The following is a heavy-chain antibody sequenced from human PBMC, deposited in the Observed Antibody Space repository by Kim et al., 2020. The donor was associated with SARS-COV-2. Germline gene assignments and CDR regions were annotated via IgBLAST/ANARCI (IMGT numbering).Heavy chain of an antibody. CDR2: INHSGST. CDR1: GGSFSGYY. CDR3: ARRSSSWYRDSDAFDI. V-gene: IGHV4-34*01. Sequence: SETLSLTCAVYGGSFSGYYWSWIRQPPGKGLEWIGEINHSGSTNYNPSLKSRVTISVDTSKNQFSLKLSSVTAADTAVYYCARRSSSWYRDSDAFDIWGQGTMVTVSS. J-gene: IGHJ3*02. D-gene: IGHD6-13*01.